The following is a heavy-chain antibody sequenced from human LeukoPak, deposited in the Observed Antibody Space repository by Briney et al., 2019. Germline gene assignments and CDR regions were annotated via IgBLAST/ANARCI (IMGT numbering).Heavy chain of an antibody. Sequence: SETLALTRAVSGGSMSSTKWWSWVRQPPGKGLEWIGEIYHSGSTNYNPSLKSRITMSVDKSKNQVSLNLSSVTAADTAVYYCGTSTVMNEYCVDSGAQGTLVSVSS. V-gene: IGHV4-4*02. CDR2: IYHSGST. J-gene: IGHJ4*02. CDR3: GTSTVMNEYCVDS. CDR1: GGSMSSTKW. D-gene: IGHD4-17*01.